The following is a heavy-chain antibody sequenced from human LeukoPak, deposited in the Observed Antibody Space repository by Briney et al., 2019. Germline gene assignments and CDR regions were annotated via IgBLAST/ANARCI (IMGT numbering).Heavy chain of an antibody. CDR2: FSGSGGST. V-gene: IGHV3-23*01. D-gene: IGHD6-13*01. Sequence: GGSLRLSCAASGFIFSNYAMSWVRQAPGKGLQWVSAFSGSGGSTYYADSVKGRFTISRDNSRNTLYLQMNSLRAEDTAVYYCARAVWDSSSWYRLKTRGQIDYYYYYYMDVWGKGTTVTISS. CDR1: GFIFSNYA. J-gene: IGHJ6*03. CDR3: ARAVWDSSSWYRLKTRGQIDYYYYYYMDV.